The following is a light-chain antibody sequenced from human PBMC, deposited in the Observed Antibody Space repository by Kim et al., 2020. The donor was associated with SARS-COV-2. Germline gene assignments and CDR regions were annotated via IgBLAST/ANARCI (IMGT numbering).Light chain of an antibody. Sequence: DIQMTQSPSSLSASVGDRVTITCRASQTISTSLNWYQQKPGKAPKLLIYAASSLQSGVPSRFSGSGSETDFTLTINSLQPEDFATYYCQQSYIMPLTFGGGTKVDIK. CDR3: QQSYIMPLT. J-gene: IGKJ4*01. CDR1: QTISTS. CDR2: AAS. V-gene: IGKV1-39*01.